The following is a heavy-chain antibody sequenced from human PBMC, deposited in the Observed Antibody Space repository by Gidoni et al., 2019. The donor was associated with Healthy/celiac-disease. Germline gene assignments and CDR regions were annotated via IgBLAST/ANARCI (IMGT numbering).Heavy chain of an antibody. CDR3: ARDGAYYDFWSGQPFDY. D-gene: IGHD3-3*01. CDR1: GFTFSSYS. Sequence: EVQLVESGGGLVKPGGSLRLSCAASGFTFSSYSMNWVRQAPGKGLEWVSSISSSSSYIYYADSVKGRFTISRDNAKNSLYLQMNSLRAEDTAVYYCARDGAYYDFWSGQPFDYWGQGTLVTVSS. V-gene: IGHV3-21*01. J-gene: IGHJ4*02. CDR2: ISSSSSYI.